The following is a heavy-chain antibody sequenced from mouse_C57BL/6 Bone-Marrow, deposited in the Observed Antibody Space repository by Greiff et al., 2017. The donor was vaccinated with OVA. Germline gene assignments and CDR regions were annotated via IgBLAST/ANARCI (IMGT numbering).Heavy chain of an antibody. D-gene: IGHD2-14*01. CDR3: ARQGTYYAMDY. Sequence: DVQLQESGGDLVKPGGSLKLSCAASGFTFSSYGMSWVRQTPDKRLEWVATISSGGSYTYYPDSVKGRFTISRDNAKNTLYLQMSSLKSEDTAMYYCARQGTYYAMDYWGQGTSVTVSS. CDR2: ISSGGSYT. CDR1: GFTFSSYG. J-gene: IGHJ4*01. V-gene: IGHV5-6*01.